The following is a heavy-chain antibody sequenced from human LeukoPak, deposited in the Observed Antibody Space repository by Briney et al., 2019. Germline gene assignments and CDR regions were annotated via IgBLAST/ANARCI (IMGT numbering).Heavy chain of an antibody. V-gene: IGHV4-59*01. CDR3: ARGGWNKFDY. Sequence: SETLSLTCTVSGGSISSYYWSWIRQPPGKGLEWIGFICYSGTTNYYPSLKSRVPISVDTSKNQFSLKLSSVTAADTAVYYCARGGWNKFDYWGQGTLVTVSS. CDR1: GGSISSYY. J-gene: IGHJ4*02. CDR2: ICYSGTT. D-gene: IGHD3-22*01.